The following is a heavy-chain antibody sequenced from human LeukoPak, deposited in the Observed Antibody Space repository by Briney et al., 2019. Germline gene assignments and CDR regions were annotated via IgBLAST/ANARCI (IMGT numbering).Heavy chain of an antibody. V-gene: IGHV3-30-3*01. Sequence: PGGSLRLSCAASGFTFSSYAMHWVRQAPGKGLEWVAVISYDGSNKYYADSVKGRFTISRDNSKNTLYLQMNSLRAEETAVYYCASTRMGGITGSEDYWGQGTLVTVSS. J-gene: IGHJ4*02. D-gene: IGHD1-20*01. CDR2: ISYDGSNK. CDR3: ASTRMGGITGSEDY. CDR1: GFTFSSYA.